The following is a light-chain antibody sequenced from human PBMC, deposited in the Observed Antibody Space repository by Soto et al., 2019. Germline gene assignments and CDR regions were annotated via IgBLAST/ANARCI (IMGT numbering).Light chain of an antibody. CDR2: WAS. CDR1: PDISNW. CDR3: QQYNNYSWT. J-gene: IGKJ1*01. V-gene: IGKV1-5*03. Sequence: DIQMTQSPSTLSASVGDRVTITCRASPDISNWVAWYQQKPGEAPKLLIYWASTLETGVPSRFSGSGSVTEFNLTISSLQPDDFATYYCQQYNNYSWTFGQGTKVEIK.